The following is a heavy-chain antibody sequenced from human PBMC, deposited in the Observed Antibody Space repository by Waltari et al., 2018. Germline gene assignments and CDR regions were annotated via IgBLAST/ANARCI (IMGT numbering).Heavy chain of an antibody. CDR3: ARSPRGYDILTGYTDLYYFDY. Sequence: QEQLQESGPGLVKPSQTISLSRGRDYWSWLRQPAGKGRGWIGRIYTSGSTNYNPSLKSRVTISVDTSKNQFSLKLSSVTAADTAVYYCARSPRGYDILTGYTDLYYFDYWGQGTLVTVSS. CDR1: RDY. J-gene: IGHJ4*02. V-gene: IGHV4-61*02. CDR2: IYTSGST. D-gene: IGHD3-9*01.